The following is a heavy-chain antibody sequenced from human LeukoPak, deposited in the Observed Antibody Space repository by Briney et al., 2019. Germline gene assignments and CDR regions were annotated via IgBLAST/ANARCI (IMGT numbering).Heavy chain of an antibody. CDR1: GYSISSGYY. Sequence: SETLSLTCAVSGYSISSGYYWGWIRQPPGKGLEWIGSIYHSGSTYYNPSLKSRVTISVDTSKNQFSLKLSSVTAADTAVYYCARENLGFDYWGQGTLVTVSS. CDR2: IYHSGST. CDR3: ARENLGFDY. V-gene: IGHV4-38-2*02. J-gene: IGHJ4*02.